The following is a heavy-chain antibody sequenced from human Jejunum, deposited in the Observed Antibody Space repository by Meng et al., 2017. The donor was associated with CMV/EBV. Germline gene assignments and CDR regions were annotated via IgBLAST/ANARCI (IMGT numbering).Heavy chain of an antibody. J-gene: IGHJ2*01. CDR3: AFRATQVLFDV. CDR1: GFTFSNFY. Sequence: ELQPVDAGGGLVKPGGSLRLSCAASGFTFSNFYINWVRQAPGKGLEWISSISGSGDNIYYADSVRGRFTISRDNAKNSLYLQMNSLRAEDTAVYYCAFRATQVLFDVWGRGTLVTVSS. D-gene: IGHD1-1*01. CDR2: ISGSGDNI. V-gene: IGHV3-21*01.